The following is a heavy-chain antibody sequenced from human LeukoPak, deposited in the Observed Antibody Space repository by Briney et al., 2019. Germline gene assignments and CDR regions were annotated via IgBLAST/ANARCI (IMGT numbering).Heavy chain of an antibody. V-gene: IGHV1-69*13. CDR2: IIPIFGTA. D-gene: IGHD3-3*01. J-gene: IGHJ4*02. Sequence: GASVKVSCKASGGTFSSYAISWVRQAPGQGLEWMGGIIPIFGTANYAQKFQGRVTITADESTSTAYMELSSLRSEDTAVYYCARDRVTIFGVVTEPLDYWGQGTLVTVSS. CDR3: ARDRVTIFGVVTEPLDY. CDR1: GGTFSSYA.